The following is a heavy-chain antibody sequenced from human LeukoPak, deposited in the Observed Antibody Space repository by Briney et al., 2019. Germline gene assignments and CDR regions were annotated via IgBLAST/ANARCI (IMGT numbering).Heavy chain of an antibody. Sequence: GGSLRLSCAASGFTFSSYWMSWVRQAPGKGLEWVANIKQDGSEKYYVDSVKGRFTISRDNSKNTLYLQMNSLRAEDTAVYYCAKPARTDYADYWGQGTLVTVSS. V-gene: IGHV3-7*03. CDR2: IKQDGSEK. CDR3: AKPARTDYADY. J-gene: IGHJ4*02. D-gene: IGHD1-14*01. CDR1: GFTFSSYW.